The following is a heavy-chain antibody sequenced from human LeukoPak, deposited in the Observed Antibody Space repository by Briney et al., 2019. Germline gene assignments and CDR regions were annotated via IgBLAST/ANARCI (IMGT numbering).Heavy chain of an antibody. D-gene: IGHD2-15*01. J-gene: IGHJ5*02. CDR2: INSNGSST. V-gene: IGHV3-74*01. CDR1: GFTFSSYW. Sequence: GGSLRLSCAASGFTFSSYWMHWVRQAPGKGLVWVSRINSNGSSTSYADSVKGRFTISRDNAKNTLYLQMNSLRAEDTAVYYGACDLYCSGGSCYSQNWFDPWGQGTLVTVSS. CDR3: ACDLYCSGGSCYSQNWFDP.